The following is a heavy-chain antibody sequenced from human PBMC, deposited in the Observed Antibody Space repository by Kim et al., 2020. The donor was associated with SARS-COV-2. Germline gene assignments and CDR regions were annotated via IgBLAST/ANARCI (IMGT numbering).Heavy chain of an antibody. J-gene: IGHJ4*02. D-gene: IGHD3-22*01. V-gene: IGHV1-18*01. CDR2: ISAYNGNT. CDR1: GYTFTSYG. CDR3: ARALGYYYDSSGYYYEGLRFDY. Sequence: ASVKVSCKASGYTFTSYGISWVRQAPGQGLEWMGWISAYNGNTNYAQKLQGRVTMTTDTSTSTAYMELRSLRSDDTAVYYCARALGYYYDSSGYYYEGLRFDYWGQGTLVTVSS.